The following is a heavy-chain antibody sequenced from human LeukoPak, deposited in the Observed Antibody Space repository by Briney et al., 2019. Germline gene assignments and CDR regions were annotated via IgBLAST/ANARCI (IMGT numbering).Heavy chain of an antibody. CDR2: IFYRGST. Sequence: SETLSLTCTVSGGSISSYYWSWIRQPPGKGLGWMGYIFYRGSTNYNPSRKSRVTISVDTSKNQFSLKLSSVTAADTAVYYCARDLCSSTSCYGSHWFDPWGQGTLVTVSS. J-gene: IGHJ5*02. CDR1: GGSISSYY. V-gene: IGHV4-59*01. D-gene: IGHD2-2*01. CDR3: ARDLCSSTSCYGSHWFDP.